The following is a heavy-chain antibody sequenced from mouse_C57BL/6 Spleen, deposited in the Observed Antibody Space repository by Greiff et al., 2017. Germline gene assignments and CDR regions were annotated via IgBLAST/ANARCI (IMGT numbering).Heavy chain of an antibody. V-gene: IGHV1-15*01. J-gene: IGHJ2*01. CDR1: GYTFTDYE. CDR2: IDPETGGT. Sequence: VKLVESGAELVRPGASVTLSCKASGYTFTDYEMHWVKQTPVHGLEWIGAIDPETGGTAYNQKFKGKAILTADKSSSTAYMELRSLTSEDSAVYYCTTQNGNYFDYWGQGTTLTVSS. D-gene: IGHD1-3*01. CDR3: TTQNGNYFDY.